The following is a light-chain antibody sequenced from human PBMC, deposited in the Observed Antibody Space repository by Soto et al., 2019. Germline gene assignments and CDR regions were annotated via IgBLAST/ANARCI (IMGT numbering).Light chain of an antibody. V-gene: IGKV3-20*01. Sequence: EVVLTQSPGTLSLSPGERATLSCRASQSVSNNYLAWYQQKPGQGPRLLIFGSPDRATGIPDRFSGSGSGTDFTLTISTLQPEDFAVYYYEQYGSPTPYTFGQGTKLEIK. J-gene: IGKJ2*01. CDR3: EQYGSPTPYT. CDR1: QSVSNNY. CDR2: GSP.